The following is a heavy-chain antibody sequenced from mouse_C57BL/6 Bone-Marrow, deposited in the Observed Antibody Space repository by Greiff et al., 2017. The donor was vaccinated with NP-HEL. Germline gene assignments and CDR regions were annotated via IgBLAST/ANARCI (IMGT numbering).Heavy chain of an antibody. J-gene: IGHJ3*01. CDR2: IYPGSGST. CDR1: GYTFTSYW. CDR3: ANPLDGPETY. V-gene: IGHV1-55*01. Sequence: QVQLQQSGAELVKPGASVKMSCKASGYTFTSYWITWVKQRPGQGLEWIGDIYPGSGSTNYNEKFKSTATLTVDTSSSTAYMQLSSLTSEDSAVYYCANPLDGPETYWGQGTLVTVSA. D-gene: IGHD2-3*01.